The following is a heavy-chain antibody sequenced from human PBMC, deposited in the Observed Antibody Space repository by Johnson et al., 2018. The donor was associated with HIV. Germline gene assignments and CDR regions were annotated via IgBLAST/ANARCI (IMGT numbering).Heavy chain of an antibody. J-gene: IGHJ3*02. V-gene: IGHV3-30-3*01. CDR3: ARVRDYNFWSGQQSRHAFDI. CDR2: ISYDGSNK. Sequence: QVQLVESGGGVVQPGRSLRLSCSASGFIFSSFTMLWVRQAPGKGLEWVAVISYDGSNKYYADSVTGRFTIPRDNSKNTRCLQMNSLRAEDTAVYYCARVRDYNFWSGQQSRHAFDIWGQGTMVTVSS. D-gene: IGHD3-3*01. CDR1: GFIFSSFT.